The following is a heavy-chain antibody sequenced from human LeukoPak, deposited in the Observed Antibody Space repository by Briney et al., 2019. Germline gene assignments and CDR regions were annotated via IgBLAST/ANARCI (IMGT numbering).Heavy chain of an antibody. Sequence: GGSLRLSCAASRFTFSSYGMHWVRQPPGKGLEWVAVISYDAINKYYADSVKGRFTISRDNSKNTLYLQMNSLRPEDTAVYYCGRDSAYSSESSGFVAYWGQGTLVTVSS. V-gene: IGHV3-30*03. D-gene: IGHD3-22*01. CDR3: GRDSAYSSESSGFVAY. CDR2: ISYDAINK. CDR1: RFTFSSYG. J-gene: IGHJ4*02.